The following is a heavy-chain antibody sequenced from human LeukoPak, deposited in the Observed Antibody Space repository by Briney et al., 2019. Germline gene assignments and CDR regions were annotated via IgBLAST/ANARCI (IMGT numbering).Heavy chain of an antibody. CDR3: ARDHSSGWYVFDY. V-gene: IGHV4-30-4*01. CDR2: IYYSGST. D-gene: IGHD6-19*01. CDR1: GGSISSDDYY. J-gene: IGHJ4*02. Sequence: SETLSLTCTVSGGSISSDDYYWSWIRQPPGKGLEWIGYIYYSGSTYYNPSLKSRVTISVDTSKNQFSLKLSSVTAADTAVYYCARDHSSGWYVFDYWGQGTLVTVSS.